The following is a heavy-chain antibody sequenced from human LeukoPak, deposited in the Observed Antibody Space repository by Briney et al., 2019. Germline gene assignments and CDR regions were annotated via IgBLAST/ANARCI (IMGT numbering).Heavy chain of an antibody. CDR2: ISGSSSYI. CDR1: GFTFSSYS. V-gene: IGHV3-21*03. Sequence: PGGSLGLSCAASGFTFSSYSMNWVRQAPGKGLEWVSFISGSSSYIYYADSVKGRFTISRDNAKNSLYVQMNSLRAEDTAIYYCARGEYGSGSYHIDYWGQGTLVTVSS. D-gene: IGHD3-10*01. CDR3: ARGEYGSGSYHIDY. J-gene: IGHJ4*02.